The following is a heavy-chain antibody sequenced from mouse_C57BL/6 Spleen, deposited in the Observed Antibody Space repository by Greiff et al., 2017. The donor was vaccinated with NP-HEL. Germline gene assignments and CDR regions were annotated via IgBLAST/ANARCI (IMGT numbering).Heavy chain of an antibody. D-gene: IGHD1-1*01. CDR2: IYPRDGST. CDR3: ARGEGYYYGSSWFAY. J-gene: IGHJ3*01. Sequence: VKLMESGPELVKPGASVKLSCKASGYTFTSYDINWVKQRPGQGLEWIGWIYPRDGSTKYNEKFKGKATLTVDTSSSTAYMELHSLTSEDSAVYFCARGEGYYYGSSWFAYWGQGTLVTVSA. V-gene: IGHV1-85*01. CDR1: GYTFTSYD.